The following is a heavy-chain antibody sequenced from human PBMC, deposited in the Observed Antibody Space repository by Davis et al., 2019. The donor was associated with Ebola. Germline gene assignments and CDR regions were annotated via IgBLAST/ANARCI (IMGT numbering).Heavy chain of an antibody. V-gene: IGHV3-23*01. CDR3: ARVSNKFGMDV. J-gene: IGHJ6*02. CDR2: ISGSGGST. Sequence: GESLKISCAASGFTFSSYAMSWVRQAPGKGLEWVSAISGSGGSTYYADSVKGRFTISRDNAKNSLYLQMNSLRAEDTAVYYCARVSNKFGMDVWGQGTTVTVSS. CDR1: GFTFSSYA. D-gene: IGHD1/OR15-1a*01.